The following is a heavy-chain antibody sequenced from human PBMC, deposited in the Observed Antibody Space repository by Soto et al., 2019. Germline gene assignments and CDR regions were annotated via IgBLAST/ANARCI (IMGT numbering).Heavy chain of an antibody. V-gene: IGHV3-30*18. CDR2: ISYDGREK. J-gene: IGHJ4*02. D-gene: IGHD3-3*01. Sequence: QLVESGGDVVQPGRSLRLSCAASGFTFNSDVMHWVRQAPGTGLEWVAVISYDGREKYFSDSVKGRFTISRDNSQNTPFLQMDRLRAQDTAVYYCAKSRAIYDFGPPLDTCPHWGQGTLVTGSS. CDR3: AKSRAIYDFGPPLDTCPH. CDR1: GFTFNSDV.